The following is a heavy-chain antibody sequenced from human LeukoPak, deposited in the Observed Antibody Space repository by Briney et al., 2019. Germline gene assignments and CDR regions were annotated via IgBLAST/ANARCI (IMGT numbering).Heavy chain of an antibody. CDR2: IIGSGGST. CDR3: AKDGRITVVRGVINEGGWFDP. CDR1: GFTFSSYA. D-gene: IGHD3-10*01. J-gene: IGHJ5*02. V-gene: IGHV3-23*01. Sequence: GGSLRLSCAASGFTFSSYAMSWVRQAPGKGLEWVSAIIGSGGSTYYADSVKGRFTISRDNSKNTLYLKMNSLRDEDTAVYYCAKDGRITVVRGVINEGGWFDPWGQGTLVTVSS.